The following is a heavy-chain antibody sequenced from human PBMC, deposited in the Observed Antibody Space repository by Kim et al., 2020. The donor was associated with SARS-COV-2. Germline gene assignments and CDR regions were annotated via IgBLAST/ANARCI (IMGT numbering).Heavy chain of an antibody. V-gene: IGHV3-30-3*01. CDR1: GFTFSSYA. CDR2: ISYDGSNK. D-gene: IGHD3-16*02. Sequence: GGSLRLSCAASGFTFSSYAMHWVRQAPGKGLEWVAVISYDGSNKYYADSVKGRFTISRDNSKNTLYLQMNSLRAEDTAVYYCARGPNNMITFGGVIVMGAFDIWGQGTLVTVSS. CDR3: ARGPNNMITFGGVIVMGAFDI. J-gene: IGHJ3*02.